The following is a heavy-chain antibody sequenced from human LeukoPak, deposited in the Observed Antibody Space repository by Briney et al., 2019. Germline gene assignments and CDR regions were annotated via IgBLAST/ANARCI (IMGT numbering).Heavy chain of an antibody. Sequence: AGGSLRLSCAASGLPITSQYMHWVRQAPGKGPEWVSLLTHGGDTYYVDSVKGRFTISRDISKNTLYLQMNNLRAEDSAVYYCARVKRGGYFDYWGQGTLVTVSS. V-gene: IGHV3-66*01. CDR3: ARVKRGGYFDY. J-gene: IGHJ4*02. CDR1: GLPITSQY. D-gene: IGHD3-10*01. CDR2: LTHGGDT.